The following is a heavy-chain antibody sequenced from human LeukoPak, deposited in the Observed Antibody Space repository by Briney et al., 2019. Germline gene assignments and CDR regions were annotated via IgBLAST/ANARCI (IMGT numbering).Heavy chain of an antibody. D-gene: IGHD5-18*01. Sequence: GASVKVSCKASGYSFTIYGISLVRQAPGQGIEWEGLISAYNGDTNYAQKLHGRVTMTTDTSTSTDYMELRSLRSDDTAVYYCAVGSAMVRFDYWGQGTLVTVSS. CDR2: ISAYNGDT. CDR1: GYSFTIYG. CDR3: AVGSAMVRFDY. J-gene: IGHJ4*02. V-gene: IGHV1-18*01.